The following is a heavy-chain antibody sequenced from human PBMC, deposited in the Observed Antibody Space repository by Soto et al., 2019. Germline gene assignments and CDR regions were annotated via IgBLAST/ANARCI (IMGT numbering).Heavy chain of an antibody. V-gene: IGHV1-69*02. CDR3: ARLGGMTTVHRGADY. CDR1: GGTFSSYT. J-gene: IGHJ4*02. CDR2: IIPILGIA. Sequence: QVQLVQSGAEVKKPGSSVKVSCKASGGTFSSYTISWVRQTPGQGLEWMGRIIPILGIANYAQKFQGRVTIXXDXSXXTAYRELSSLRSEDTAVYYCARLGGMTTVHRGADYWGQGTLVTVSS. D-gene: IGHD4-17*01.